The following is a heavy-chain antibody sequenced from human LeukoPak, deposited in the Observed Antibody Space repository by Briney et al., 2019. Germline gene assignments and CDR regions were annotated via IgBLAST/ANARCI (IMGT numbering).Heavy chain of an antibody. Sequence: SETLSLTCTVSGYSISGAYYWGWIRQPPGKGLEWIGYIYYSGSTNYNPSLKSRVTISVDTSKNQFSLKLSSVTAADTAVYYCARDRNRNWFDPWGQGTLVTVSS. CDR2: IYYSGST. D-gene: IGHD1-14*01. CDR3: ARDRNRNWFDP. CDR1: GYSISGAYY. J-gene: IGHJ5*02. V-gene: IGHV4-61*08.